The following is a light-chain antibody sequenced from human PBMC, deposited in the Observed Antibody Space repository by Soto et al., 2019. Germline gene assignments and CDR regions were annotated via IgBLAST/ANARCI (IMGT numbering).Light chain of an antibody. CDR3: QQYDNLPPPT. V-gene: IGKV1-33*01. CDR2: DAS. CDR1: QDISNY. J-gene: IGKJ2*01. Sequence: IQMTQSPSSLSASVGDRVTITCQASQDISNYLNWYQQKPGKAPKLLIYDASNLETGVPSRFSGSGSGTDFSFTISSLQPEDIATYYCQQYDNLPPPTFGQGTKLEI.